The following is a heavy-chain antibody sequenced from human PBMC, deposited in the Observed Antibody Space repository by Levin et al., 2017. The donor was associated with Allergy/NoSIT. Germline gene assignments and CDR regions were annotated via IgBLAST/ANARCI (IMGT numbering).Heavy chain of an antibody. V-gene: IGHV5-10-1*01. J-gene: IGHJ3*02. D-gene: IGHD1-26*01. CDR3: ARHAVGVTDAFDI. CDR2: IDPSDSDS. Sequence: PGGSLRLSCKASGYSFTNKWITWVRQMPGKGLEWMGRIDPSDSDSGYSPSFQGNVTISVDKSISTVYVQWSSLKASDTAIYYCARHAVGVTDAFDIWGQGTMVTVSS. CDR1: GYSFTNKW.